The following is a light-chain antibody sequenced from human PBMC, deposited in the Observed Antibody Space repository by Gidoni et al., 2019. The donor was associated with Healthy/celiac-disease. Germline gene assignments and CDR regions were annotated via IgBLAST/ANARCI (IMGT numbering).Light chain of an antibody. CDR1: SLRSYY. CDR2: GKN. V-gene: IGLV3-19*01. J-gene: IGLJ3*02. Sequence: SELTQDPAVSVALGQTVRITCQGDSLRSYYASWYQQKPGQAPVLVIYGKNNQPSGIPDRFSGSSSGNTASLTITGAQAEDEADYYCNSRDSSGNHWVFGGGTKLTVL. CDR3: NSRDSSGNHWV.